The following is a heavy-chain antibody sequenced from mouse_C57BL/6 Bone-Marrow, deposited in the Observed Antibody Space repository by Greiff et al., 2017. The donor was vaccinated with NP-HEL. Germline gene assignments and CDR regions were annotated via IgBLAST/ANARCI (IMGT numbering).Heavy chain of an antibody. CDR3: ARRFRTDYWYFDV. J-gene: IGHJ1*03. CDR1: GYTFTTYP. CDR2: FHPYNDDT. Sequence: QVHVKQSGAELVKPGASVKMSCTASGYTFTTYPIEWMKQNHGKSLEWIGNFHPYNDDTKYNEKFKGKATLTVEKSSSTVYLELSRLTSDDAAVYFCARRFRTDYWYFDVWGTGTTVTVSS. V-gene: IGHV1-47*01.